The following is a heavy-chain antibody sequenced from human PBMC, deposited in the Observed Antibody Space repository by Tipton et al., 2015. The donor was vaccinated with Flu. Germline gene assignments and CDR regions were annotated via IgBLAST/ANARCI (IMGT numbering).Heavy chain of an antibody. CDR3: KSTRQQLVP. D-gene: IGHD6-13*01. J-gene: IGHJ5*02. Sequence: SLRLSCAASGFTFSTYAMSWVRQAPGKGLEWVSTISGGGDNTYYADSVKGRFTFSRDNSKSTLYLQMNRLRAGDTAIYYCKSTRQQLVPWGQGTLVTVSS. CDR1: GFTFSTYA. V-gene: IGHV3-23*01. CDR2: ISGGGDNT.